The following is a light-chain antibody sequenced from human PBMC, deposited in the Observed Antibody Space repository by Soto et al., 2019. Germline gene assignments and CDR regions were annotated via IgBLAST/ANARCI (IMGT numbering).Light chain of an antibody. J-gene: IGLJ3*02. Sequence: QSVLTQPASVSGSPGQSVTISCTGTSSDVGGYDFVSWYQQHPDKAPRLMIYAVSDRPSGISTRFSGSESGNTASLTISGLQPEDEADYYCTSYTSISTLVFGGGTKVTVL. CDR2: AVS. CDR1: SSDVGGYDF. V-gene: IGLV2-14*01. CDR3: TSYTSISTLV.